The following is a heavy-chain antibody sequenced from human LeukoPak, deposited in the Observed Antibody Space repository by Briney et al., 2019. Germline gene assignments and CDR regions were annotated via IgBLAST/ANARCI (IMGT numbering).Heavy chain of an antibody. V-gene: IGHV3-74*01. D-gene: IGHD3/OR15-3a*01. Sequence: GGSLRLSCAASGFTFTSYWIHWVRQVPGKGLEWVSRIDGDGSSRSYADSVQGRFTISRDNGKKTVFLQMNSLSAEDTAVYYCARILEGYYYFGLDVWGQGTTAVVSS. CDR1: GFTFTSYW. J-gene: IGHJ6*02. CDR2: IDGDGSSR. CDR3: ARILEGYYYFGLDV.